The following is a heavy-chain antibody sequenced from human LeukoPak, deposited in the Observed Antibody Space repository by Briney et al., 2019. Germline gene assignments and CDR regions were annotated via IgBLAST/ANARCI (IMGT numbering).Heavy chain of an antibody. J-gene: IGHJ6*03. Sequence: GGSLRLSCAASGVIFSSYSMKWVRQAPGKGLEWVSSISSSSSYIYDADSVKGRFTISRDNAKKSVYLQMNSLRAEDTAVYYCARGYYGSGSGYNYYMDVWGKGTTVTVSS. CDR2: ISSSSSYI. D-gene: IGHD3-10*01. CDR1: GVIFSSYS. V-gene: IGHV3-21*01. CDR3: ARGYYGSGSGYNYYMDV.